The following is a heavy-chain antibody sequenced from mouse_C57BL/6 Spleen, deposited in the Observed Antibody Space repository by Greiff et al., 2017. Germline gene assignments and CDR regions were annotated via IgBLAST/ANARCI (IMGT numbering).Heavy chain of an antibody. D-gene: IGHD1-1*01. CDR1: GYAFSSSW. CDR3: ARGYGSSLWYFDV. Sequence: VQLVESGPELVKPGASVKISCKASGYAFSSSWMNWVKQRPGKGLEWIGRIYPGDGDTNYNGKFKGKATLTADKSSSTAYMQLSSLTSEDSAVYFCARGYGSSLWYFDVWGTGTTVTVSS. CDR2: IYPGDGDT. V-gene: IGHV1-82*01. J-gene: IGHJ1*03.